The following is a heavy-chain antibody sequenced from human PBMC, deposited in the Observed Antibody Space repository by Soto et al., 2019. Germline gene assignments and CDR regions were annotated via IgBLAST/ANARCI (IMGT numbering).Heavy chain of an antibody. CDR1: GYTVTDYY. V-gene: IGHV1-2*02. D-gene: IGHD1-26*01. Sequence: QVQLVQSGTEVKKPGASVKVSCKAPGYTVTDYYIHWVRQAPGQGREWMGWIDPKNGGTIYAQKFQDRVTMTRDTSMSTAYMALSRLTSDDTALYYCSRDDYGSYPYWGQGTLVTVSS. J-gene: IGHJ4*02. CDR2: IDPKNGGT. CDR3: SRDDYGSYPY.